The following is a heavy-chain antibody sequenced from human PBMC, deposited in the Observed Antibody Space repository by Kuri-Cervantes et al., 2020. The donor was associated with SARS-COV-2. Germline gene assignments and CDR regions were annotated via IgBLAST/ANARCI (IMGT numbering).Heavy chain of an antibody. D-gene: IGHD1-26*01. CDR2: INPNSGGT. V-gene: IGHV1-2*02. Sequence: ASVKVSCKASGYTFTGYYMHWVRQAPGQGLKWMGWINPNSGGTNYAQKFQGRVTMTRDTSISTAYMELSRLRSDDTAVYYCARVAVGATHPNYYMDVWGKGTTVTVSS. CDR3: ARVAVGATHPNYYMDV. CDR1: GYTFTGYY. J-gene: IGHJ6*03.